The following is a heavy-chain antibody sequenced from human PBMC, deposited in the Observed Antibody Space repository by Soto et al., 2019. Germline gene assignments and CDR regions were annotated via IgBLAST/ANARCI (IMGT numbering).Heavy chain of an antibody. V-gene: IGHV1-2*02. CDR2: IHPNRGAT. D-gene: IGHD1-1*01. J-gene: IGHJ5*02. CDR3: SRGGGTILAPLP. Sequence: GPVKRCRKGCGYTLSGHFISRVRQAPGKGLEWRGYIHPNRGATKYAPRFQGRVTMTSDTSIRTAYMDLSNLRSDDTAVYYCSRGGGTILAPLPWCPGPLVSGSS. CDR1: GYTLSGHF.